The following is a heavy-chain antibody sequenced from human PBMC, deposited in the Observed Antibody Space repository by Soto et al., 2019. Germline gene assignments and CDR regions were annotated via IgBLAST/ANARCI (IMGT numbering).Heavy chain of an antibody. J-gene: IGHJ4*02. Sequence: SETLSLTCTVSGGSISSYYWSWIRQPPGKGLEWIGYIYYSGSTNYNPSLKSRVTISVDTSKNQFSLKLSSVTAADTAVYYCARDSGDYVLDYWGQGTLVTVSS. CDR1: GGSISSYY. D-gene: IGHD4-17*01. V-gene: IGHV4-59*01. CDR3: ARDSGDYVLDY. CDR2: IYYSGST.